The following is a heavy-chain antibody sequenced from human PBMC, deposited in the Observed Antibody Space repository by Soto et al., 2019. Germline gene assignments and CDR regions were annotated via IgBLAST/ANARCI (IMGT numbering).Heavy chain of an antibody. CDR1: GFTFSSYA. D-gene: IGHD5-12*01. CDR3: AKRIMATIGHFDS. CDR2: ISGIGHST. V-gene: IGHV3-23*01. Sequence: GESLKISCAASGFTFSSYAMSWVRQAPGKGLEWVSSISGIGHSTYYADSVKGRFTISRDNSKNTLFLQMSSLRAEDTAVYYCAKRIMATIGHFDSWGQGALVTVSS. J-gene: IGHJ4*02.